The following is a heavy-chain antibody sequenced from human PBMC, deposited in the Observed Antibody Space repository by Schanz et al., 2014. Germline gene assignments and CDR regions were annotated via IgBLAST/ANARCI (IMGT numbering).Heavy chain of an antibody. J-gene: IGHJ6*02. CDR1: GFTFSTTG. D-gene: IGHD3-22*01. V-gene: IGHV3-30*02. CDR2: IRYDGINK. Sequence: QVRLVESGGGVVQPGGSLRLSCAASGFTFSTTGMHWVRQAPGKGLVWVTYIRYDGINKYYADSVKGRFTVSRDNAKSTLFLQMDSLRPEDTAIYYCARDRGSAVGYQYYGMDVWGQGTTVTVSS. CDR3: ARDRGSAVGYQYYGMDV.